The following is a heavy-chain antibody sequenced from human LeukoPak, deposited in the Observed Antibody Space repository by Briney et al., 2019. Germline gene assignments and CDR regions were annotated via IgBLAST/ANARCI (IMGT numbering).Heavy chain of an antibody. CDR2: IMLLFGTS. D-gene: IGHD3-9*01. Sequence: GASVKVSCKASGGTFNSYAISWGRQAPGQGLEGMGGIMLLFGTSHYDQEFQGRVTFTTDQSASTAYMEVSSLRSEDTAVYYCAREDDINPYYYYCYGMDVWGQGTTLTVSS. V-gene: IGHV1-69*05. J-gene: IGHJ6*02. CDR1: GGTFNSYA. CDR3: AREDDINPYYYYCYGMDV.